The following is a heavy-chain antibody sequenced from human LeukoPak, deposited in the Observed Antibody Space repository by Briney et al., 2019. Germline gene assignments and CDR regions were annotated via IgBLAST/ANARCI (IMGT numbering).Heavy chain of an antibody. V-gene: IGHV4-61*09. D-gene: IGHD3-10*01. J-gene: IGHJ4*02. CDR2: IYTSGST. Sequence: SETLSLTCTVSGGSISSGSYYWYWIRQPAGKGLEWIGHIYTSGSTNYNPSLKSRVTMSVDTSKNQFSLKLSSVTATDTAVYYCTRGRGIWGQGTLVTVSS. CDR1: GGSISSGSYY. CDR3: TRGRGI.